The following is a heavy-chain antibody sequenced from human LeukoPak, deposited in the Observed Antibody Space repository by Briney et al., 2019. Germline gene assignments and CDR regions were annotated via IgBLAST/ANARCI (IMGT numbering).Heavy chain of an antibody. D-gene: IGHD2-2*01. CDR3: ANVPAAMFSRFNSYYFDY. J-gene: IGHJ4*02. CDR2: IIPIFGTA. V-gene: IGHV1-69*13. Sequence: GASVKVSCKASGGTFSSYAISWVRQAPGQGLEWMGGIIPIFGTANYAQKFQGRVTITADESTSTAYMELSSLRSEDSAVYYCANVPAAMFSRFNSYYFDYWGQGTLVTVSS. CDR1: GGTFSSYA.